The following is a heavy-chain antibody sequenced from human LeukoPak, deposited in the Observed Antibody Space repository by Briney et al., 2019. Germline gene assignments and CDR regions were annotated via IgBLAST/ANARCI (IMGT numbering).Heavy chain of an antibody. CDR3: ARDTYRGIYYPYYYYYYMDV. Sequence: SETLSLTCTVSGGSVSSYYWSWIRQPPGKGLEWIGYIYYSGSTNYNPSLKSRVTISLDTSKNQFSLKVSSVTAADTAVYYCARDTYRGIYYPYYYYYYMDVWGKGTTVTVSS. D-gene: IGHD1-26*01. CDR1: GGSVSSYY. V-gene: IGHV4-59*02. J-gene: IGHJ6*03. CDR2: IYYSGST.